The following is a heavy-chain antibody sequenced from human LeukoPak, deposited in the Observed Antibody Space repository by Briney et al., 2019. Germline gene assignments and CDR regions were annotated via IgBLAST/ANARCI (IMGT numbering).Heavy chain of an antibody. CDR1: GGSFSDYY. Sequence: SETLSLTCAVYGGSFSDYYWNWIRQPPGKGLEWIGEINHSGSTNYNPSLKSRVTMSVNTFKNQFSLTLSSVTAADTAVYYCARVQDFETRGYYLGYWGHGTLVTVSS. V-gene: IGHV4-34*01. CDR2: INHSGST. D-gene: IGHD3-22*01. J-gene: IGHJ4*01. CDR3: ARVQDFETRGYYLGY.